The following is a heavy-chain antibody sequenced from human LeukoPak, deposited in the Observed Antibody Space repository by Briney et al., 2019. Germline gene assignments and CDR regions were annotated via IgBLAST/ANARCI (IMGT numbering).Heavy chain of an antibody. J-gene: IGHJ4*02. V-gene: IGHV3-64*01. Sequence: PGGSLRLSCAASGFTFSSYAMHWVRQAPGKGLEYVSAISSNGGSTYYANSVKGRFTISRDNSKNTLYLQMGSLRAEDMAVYYCARGHTVTSFDYWGQGTLVTVSP. D-gene: IGHD4-11*01. CDR2: ISSNGGST. CDR3: ARGHTVTSFDY. CDR1: GFTFSSYA.